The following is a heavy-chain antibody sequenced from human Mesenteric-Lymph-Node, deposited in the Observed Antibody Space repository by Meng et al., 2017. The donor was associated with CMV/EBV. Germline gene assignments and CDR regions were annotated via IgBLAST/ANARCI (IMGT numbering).Heavy chain of an antibody. CDR1: GGAISSRNW. V-gene: IGHV4-4*02. D-gene: IGHD3-9*01. CDR3: ARSGAPGYFYLDY. Sequence: AGSGGAISSRNWWTWGRQSPGKGLEWLGEIYHNGSTNYNPSIKSRLTMSRDESKSQFSLKLTSVTAADTAVYYCARSGAPGYFYLDYWGLGTLVTVSS. CDR2: IYHNGST. J-gene: IGHJ4*02.